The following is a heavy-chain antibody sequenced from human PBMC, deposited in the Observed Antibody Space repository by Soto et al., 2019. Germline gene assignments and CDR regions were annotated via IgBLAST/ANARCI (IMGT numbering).Heavy chain of an antibody. CDR1: GFTFSSYS. V-gene: IGHV3-48*01. J-gene: IGHJ4*02. D-gene: IGHD3-3*01. Sequence: GGSLRLSCAASGFTFSSYSMNWVRQAPGKGLEWVSYISSSSSTIYYADSVKGRFTISRDNAKNSLYLQMNSLRAEDTAVYYCARGPLGFLEWLSNFDYWGQGTLVTVSS. CDR2: ISSSSSTI. CDR3: ARGPLGFLEWLSNFDY.